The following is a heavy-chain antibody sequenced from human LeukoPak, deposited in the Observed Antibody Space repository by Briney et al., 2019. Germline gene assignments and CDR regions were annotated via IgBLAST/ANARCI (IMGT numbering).Heavy chain of an antibody. D-gene: IGHD2-15*01. CDR3: ARFGGGSFDAFDI. V-gene: IGHV1-2*06. CDR2: INPNSGDT. Sequence: ASVKVSCKASGYTFTGYYMHWVRQAPGQGLEWMGRINPNSGDTNYAQKFQGRVTMTRDTSISTAYMELSRLRSDDTAVYYCARFGGGSFDAFDIWGQGTMVTVSS. CDR1: GYTFTGYY. J-gene: IGHJ3*02.